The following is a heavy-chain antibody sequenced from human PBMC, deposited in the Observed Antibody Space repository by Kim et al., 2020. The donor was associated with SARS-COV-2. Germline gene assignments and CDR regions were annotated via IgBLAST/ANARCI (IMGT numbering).Heavy chain of an antibody. D-gene: IGHD1-7*01. Sequence: WVSATRGSGGRTYYADTGRGRFTISRDKSKNTLYLQMNSLRAEDTAVCYCTKVGEGITGTTWRYYFDYWGQGTLVTVSS. J-gene: IGHJ4*02. CDR3: TKVGEGITGTTWRYYFDY. V-gene: IGHV3-23*01. CDR2: TRGSGGRT.